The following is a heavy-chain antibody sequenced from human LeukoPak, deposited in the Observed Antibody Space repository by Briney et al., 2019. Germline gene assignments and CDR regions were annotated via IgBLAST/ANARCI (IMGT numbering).Heavy chain of an antibody. V-gene: IGHV3-66*01. CDR2: IYSSGST. J-gene: IGHJ3*02. D-gene: IGHD3-22*01. Sequence: GGSLRLSCAASGFTVSSNYMSWVRQAPGKGLEWVSVIYSSGSTYYADSVKGRFTISRDNSKNTLYLQMNSLRAEDTAVYYCAGSGYSSLGAFDIWGQGTMVTVSS. CDR1: GFTVSSNY. CDR3: AGSGYSSLGAFDI.